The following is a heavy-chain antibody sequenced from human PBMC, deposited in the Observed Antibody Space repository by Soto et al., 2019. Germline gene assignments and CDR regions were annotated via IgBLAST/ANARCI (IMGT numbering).Heavy chain of an antibody. CDR3: AGLGYCNGGSCNVYYYYYYMDV. V-gene: IGHV3-33*01. D-gene: IGHD2-15*01. CDR2: IWYDGSNK. J-gene: IGHJ6*03. Sequence: ARGSLRLSCAASGFTFSSYGMHWVCQAPGKGLEWVAVIWYDGSNKYYADSVKGRFTISRDNSKNTLYLQMNSLRAEDTAVYYCAGLGYCNGGSCNVYYYYYYMDVWGKGTTVTVSS. CDR1: GFTFSSYG.